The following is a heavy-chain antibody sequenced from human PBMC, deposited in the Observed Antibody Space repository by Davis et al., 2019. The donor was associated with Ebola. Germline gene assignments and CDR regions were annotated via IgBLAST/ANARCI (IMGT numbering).Heavy chain of an antibody. CDR3: ARVGDYDFWSGPRFDY. Sequence: MPSETLSLTCTVSGGSISSYYWSWIRQPPGKGLEWLGYIYYSGSTNYNPSLKSRVTISVDTSKNQFSLKLSSVTAADTAVYYCARVGDYDFWSGPRFDYWGQGTLVTVSS. CDR2: IYYSGST. CDR1: GGSISSYY. V-gene: IGHV4-59*01. D-gene: IGHD3-3*01. J-gene: IGHJ4*02.